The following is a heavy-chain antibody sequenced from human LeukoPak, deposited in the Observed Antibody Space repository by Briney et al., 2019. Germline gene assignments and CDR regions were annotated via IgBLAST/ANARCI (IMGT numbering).Heavy chain of an antibody. Sequence: GGSLRLSCAASGFTFSSYAMSWVRHAPGKGLEWVSGISDSGGSTYYADSVKGRFTISRDNSKNTLYLQMNSLRAEDTAVYYCAKLVRGSHLDSSGYSYCDYWGQGTLVTVSS. CDR1: GFTFSSYA. CDR2: ISDSGGST. J-gene: IGHJ4*02. V-gene: IGHV3-23*01. D-gene: IGHD3-22*01. CDR3: AKLVRGSHLDSSGYSYCDY.